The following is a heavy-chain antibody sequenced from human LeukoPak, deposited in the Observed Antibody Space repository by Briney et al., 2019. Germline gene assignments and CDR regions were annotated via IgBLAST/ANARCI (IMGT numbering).Heavy chain of an antibody. CDR3: AKAPMIEVVNFDY. J-gene: IGHJ4*02. CDR1: GFTFSSFA. Sequence: GGSLRLSCAASGFTFSSFAMSWVRQAPGKGLEWVSAISGSGGSTYYADSVKGRFTISRDSSKNTLYLQMNSLRAEDTAVYYCAKAPMIEVVNFDYWGQGTLVTVSS. CDR2: ISGSGGST. D-gene: IGHD3-22*01. V-gene: IGHV3-23*01.